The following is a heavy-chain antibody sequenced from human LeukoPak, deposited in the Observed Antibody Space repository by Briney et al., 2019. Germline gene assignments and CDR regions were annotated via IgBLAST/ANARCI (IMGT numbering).Heavy chain of an antibody. CDR3: ARHGTISSESYFDY. D-gene: IGHD1-14*01. J-gene: IGHJ4*02. CDR2: IHNSGRT. Sequence: SPSETLSLTCSVFGGSVSSYYWSWLRQSPGKGLEWIGYIHNSGRTNYNPSLKSRVTGFVDTSKNQVSLRLSSVTAADTAVYYCARHGTISSESYFDYWGQGALVTVSS. CDR1: GGSVSSYY. V-gene: IGHV4-59*08.